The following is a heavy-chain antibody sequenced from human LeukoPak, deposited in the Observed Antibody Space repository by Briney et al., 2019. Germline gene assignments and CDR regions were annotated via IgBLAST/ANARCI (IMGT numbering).Heavy chain of an antibody. CDR2: ISYDGSNK. CDR1: GFTFSSYA. V-gene: IGHV3-30*04. CDR3: ARWYSGSYSPYYYFDY. D-gene: IGHD1-26*01. J-gene: IGHJ4*02. Sequence: GGSLRPSCAASGFTFSSYAMHWVRQAPGKGLEWVAVISYDGSNKYYADSVKGRFTISRDNSKNTLYLQMNSLRAEDTAVYYCARWYSGSYSPYYYFDYWGQGTLVTVSS.